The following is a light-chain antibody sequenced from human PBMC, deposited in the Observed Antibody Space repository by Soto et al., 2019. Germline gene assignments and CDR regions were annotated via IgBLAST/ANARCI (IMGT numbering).Light chain of an antibody. V-gene: IGKV3-20*01. CDR1: QSVSTNY. J-gene: IGKJ2*01. CDR2: STS. Sequence: EIVLTQSPGTLSLSPGERATLSCRASQSVSTNYLAWYQQKPGQAPRLLIYSTSYRATGIPDRFSGSGSGTAFTLTINRLEPEDFAVYFCQQYNYPPYTFGQGAKLEIK. CDR3: QQYNYPPYT.